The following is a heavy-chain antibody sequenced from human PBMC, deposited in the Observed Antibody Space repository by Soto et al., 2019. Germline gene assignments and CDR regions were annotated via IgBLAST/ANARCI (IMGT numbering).Heavy chain of an antibody. J-gene: IGHJ5*02. CDR3: ARDSGWPRPGAYNWFDP. CDR2: IYYSGST. Sequence: PSETLSLTCAVSGGSISSGGYSWSWIRQPPGKGLEWIGYIYYSGSTYYNPSLKSRVTISVDTSKNQFSLKLSSVTAADTAVYYCARDSGWPRPGAYNWFDPWGQGTLVTV. V-gene: IGHV4-30-4*07. D-gene: IGHD3-10*01. CDR1: GGSISSGGYS.